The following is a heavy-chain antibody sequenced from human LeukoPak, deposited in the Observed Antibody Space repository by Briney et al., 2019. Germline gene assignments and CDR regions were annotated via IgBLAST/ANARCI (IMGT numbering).Heavy chain of an antibody. J-gene: IGHJ4*02. CDR2: INPNSGGT. Sequence: ASVKVSCKASGYTFTGYYMHWVRQAPGQGLEWMGRINPNSGGTNYAQKSQGRVTMTRDTSISTAYMELSRLRSDDTAVYYCARSPTSGWYSTTKWGQGTLVTVSS. V-gene: IGHV1-2*06. CDR1: GYTFTGYY. CDR3: ARSPTSGWYSTTK. D-gene: IGHD6-19*01.